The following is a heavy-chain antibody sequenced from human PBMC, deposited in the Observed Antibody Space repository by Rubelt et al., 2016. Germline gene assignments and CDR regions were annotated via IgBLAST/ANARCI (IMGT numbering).Heavy chain of an antibody. CDR2: ISYDGSNK. D-gene: IGHD2-15*01. J-gene: IGHJ4*02. CDR3: AREVVLATMIFDY. V-gene: IGHV3-30*04. Sequence: GKGLEWVAVISYDGSNKYYADSVKGRFTISRDNSKNTLYLQMNSLRAEDTAVYYCAREVVLATMIFDYWGQGTLVTVSS.